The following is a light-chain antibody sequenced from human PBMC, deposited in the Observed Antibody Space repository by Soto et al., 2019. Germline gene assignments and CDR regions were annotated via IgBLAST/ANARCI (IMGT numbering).Light chain of an antibody. CDR3: LLSYGGSQV. CDR1: TGAVTSAYY. V-gene: IGLV7-43*01. J-gene: IGLJ2*01. Sequence: QAVVTQESSLTVSPGETVTLTCASSTGAVTSAYYPSWFQQKPGQAPRALIYSTDNKDSCTPARFSGSILGDKAALTVSRVQPEDEADYYCLLSYGGSQVFGGGTQLTVL. CDR2: STD.